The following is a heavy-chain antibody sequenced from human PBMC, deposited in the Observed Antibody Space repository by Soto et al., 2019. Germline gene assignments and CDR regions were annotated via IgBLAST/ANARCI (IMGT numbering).Heavy chain of an antibody. V-gene: IGHV4-30-2*01. CDR1: GGSISSGGYS. D-gene: IGHD3-22*01. CDR2: IYHSGST. CDR3: ARAFYYYDSSGYYFSAFHI. J-gene: IGHJ3*02. Sequence: QLQLQESGSGLVKPSQTLSLTCAVSGGSISSGGYSWSWIRQPPGKGLEWIGYIYHSGSTYYNPSLKSRVTTSADGSKNQFSLKVCAMTFADTAVYYCARAFYYYDSSGYYFSAFHIWGQGTMVTVSS.